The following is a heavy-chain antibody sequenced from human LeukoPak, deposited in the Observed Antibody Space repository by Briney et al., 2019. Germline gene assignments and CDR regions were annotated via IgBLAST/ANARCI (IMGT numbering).Heavy chain of an antibody. J-gene: IGHJ4*02. CDR3: AKDYCVGGTCYYFDF. CDR2: MSSDVYKK. Sequence: GGSLRLSCETSGFKFSDNAMHWVRQAPGKGLEWVAVMSSDVYKKFYADSAKGRFTVSRDNSKNKVYLEMNSLRVEDTAVYYCAKDYCVGGTCYYFDFWGQGTLVTVSS. D-gene: IGHD2-15*01. V-gene: IGHV3-30*18. CDR1: GFKFSDNA.